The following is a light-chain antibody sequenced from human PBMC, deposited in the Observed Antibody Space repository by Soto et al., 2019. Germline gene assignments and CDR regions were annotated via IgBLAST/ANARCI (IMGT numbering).Light chain of an antibody. J-gene: IGKJ2*01. CDR2: GGS. CDR1: QSVTSSY. V-gene: IGKV3-20*01. Sequence: EIVLTQSPGTLSLSPGERATLSCRTSQSVTSSYLAWYQQKPGQAPRLLIYGGSSRATGIPDRFSGSGSGSGTDFTLTTSRLEPEDFAVYYCQQYGSSPTYTFDQGTKLEIK. CDR3: QQYGSSPTYT.